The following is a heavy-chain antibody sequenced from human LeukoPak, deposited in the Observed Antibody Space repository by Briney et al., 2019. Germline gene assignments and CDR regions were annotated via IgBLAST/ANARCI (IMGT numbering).Heavy chain of an antibody. CDR3: ARDKVTY. CDR1: GFTLSSYG. Sequence: GGSLRLSCAASGFTLSSYGMHWVRQAPGKGLEWVAHINKDGSEKYYVDSVKGRFTISRDNAKNSLYLQMNSLRVEDTAVYYCARDKVTYWGRRTLVTVSS. J-gene: IGHJ4*02. V-gene: IGHV3-7*01. CDR2: INKDGSEK.